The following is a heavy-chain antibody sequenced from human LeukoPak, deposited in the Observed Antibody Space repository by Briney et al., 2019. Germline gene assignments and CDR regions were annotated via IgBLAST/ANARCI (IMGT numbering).Heavy chain of an antibody. J-gene: IGHJ4*02. CDR1: GFTFSSYG. D-gene: IGHD3-3*01. CDR2: IRYDGSNK. CDR3: AKDYYDFWSGFWGLTGIFDY. V-gene: IGHV3-30*02. Sequence: PGGSLRLSCAASGFTFSSYGMHWVRQAPGKGLEWVAFIRYDGSNKYYADSVKGRFTISRDNSKNTLYLQMNSLRAEDTAVYYCAKDYYDFWSGFWGLTGIFDYWGQGTLVTVSS.